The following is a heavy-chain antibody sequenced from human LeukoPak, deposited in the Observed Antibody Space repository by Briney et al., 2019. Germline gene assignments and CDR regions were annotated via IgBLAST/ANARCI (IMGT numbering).Heavy chain of an antibody. CDR3: VRGWPGDFEY. V-gene: IGHV3-13*01. D-gene: IGHD3-10*01. Sequence: GGSLRFSCAASGFTFRSYDMDWVRQTTGKGLEWVSSIGTYDDTFHSNSVKGRFTIFRDNAQDSLYLQMNSLRPGDTAVYYCVRGWPGDFEYWGLGTLVTVST. CDR1: GFTFRSYD. J-gene: IGHJ4*02. CDR2: IGTYDDT.